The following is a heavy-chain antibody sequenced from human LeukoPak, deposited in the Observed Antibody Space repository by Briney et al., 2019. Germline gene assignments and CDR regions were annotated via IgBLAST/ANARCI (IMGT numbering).Heavy chain of an antibody. CDR1: GFTFSSYA. D-gene: IGHD3-10*01. J-gene: IGHJ6*03. Sequence: GGSLRLSCAASGFTFSSYAMSWVRQAPGKGLDWVSAIRGSGGSTYYADFVKGRFTLSRDNSKNTLYLQMNSLRAEDTAVYYCARPGGAPYYYYMDVWGKGTTVTVSS. V-gene: IGHV3-23*01. CDR3: ARPGGAPYYYYMDV. CDR2: IRGSGGST.